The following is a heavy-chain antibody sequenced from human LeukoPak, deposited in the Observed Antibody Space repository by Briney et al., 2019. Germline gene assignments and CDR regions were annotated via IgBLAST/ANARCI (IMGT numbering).Heavy chain of an antibody. CDR2: NNPSGGST. CDR3: AREPPPSYSGGREYYFDY. Sequence: ASVKVSCKASGYTFTSYYIHLVRQAPGQGLEWMGINNPSGGSTSYAQKFRDRLTMTRDTSTSTLYMELSSLRSEDTAVYYCAREPPPSYSGGREYYFDYWGQGTLVTVSS. J-gene: IGHJ4*02. CDR1: GYTFTSYY. D-gene: IGHD1-26*01. V-gene: IGHV1-46*01.